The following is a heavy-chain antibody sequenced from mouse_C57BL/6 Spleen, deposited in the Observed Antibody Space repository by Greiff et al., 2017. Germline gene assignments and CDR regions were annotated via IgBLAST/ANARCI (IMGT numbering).Heavy chain of an antibody. CDR3: ARKRDKRGVYFAY. CDR1: GYTFTGYW. V-gene: IGHV1-9*01. Sequence: VLLQESGAELMKPGASVKLSCKATGYTFTGYWISWVKQRPGHGLEWIGEILPGSGSTNYNEKFKGKATFTADTSSTTAYLQLSSLTTEDAAIYYCARKRDKRGVYFAYWGQGTTLTVSS. J-gene: IGHJ2*01. CDR2: ILPGSGST.